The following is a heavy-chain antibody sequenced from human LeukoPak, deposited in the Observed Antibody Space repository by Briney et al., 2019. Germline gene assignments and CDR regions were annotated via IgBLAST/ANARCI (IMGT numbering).Heavy chain of an antibody. Sequence: SETLSLTCAVYGGSFSGYYWSWIRQPPGKGLEWIGEINHSGSTNYNPSLKSRVTISVDTSKNQFSLKLSSVTAADTAVYYCARGRVNYYYYYMDVWSKGTTVTVSS. CDR3: ARGRVNYYYYYMDV. J-gene: IGHJ6*03. CDR2: INHSGST. CDR1: GGSFSGYY. V-gene: IGHV4-34*01. D-gene: IGHD2-21*01.